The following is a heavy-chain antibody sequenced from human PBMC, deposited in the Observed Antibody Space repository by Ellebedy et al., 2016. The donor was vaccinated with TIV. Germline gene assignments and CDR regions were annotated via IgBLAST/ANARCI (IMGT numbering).Heavy chain of an antibody. D-gene: IGHD6-6*01. V-gene: IGHV1-8*01. CDR2: MNPNSGNT. CDR3: ARTTGSIAARSYNWFDP. CDR1: GYTFTSYD. Sequence: AASVKVSCKASGYTFTSYDINWVRQATGQGLEWMGWMNPNSGNTGYAQKFQGRVTMTRNTSISTAYMELRSLRSDDTAVYYCARTTGSIAARSYNWFDPWGQGTLVTVSS. J-gene: IGHJ5*02.